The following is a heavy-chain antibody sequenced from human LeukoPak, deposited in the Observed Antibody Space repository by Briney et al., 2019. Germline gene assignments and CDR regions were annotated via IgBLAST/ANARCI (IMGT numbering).Heavy chain of an antibody. D-gene: IGHD1-26*01. Sequence: GGSLRLSCAASGFTFNSYSMYWVRRASGKGLEWVSSISSSSGYIYCADSVRGRFTISRDNAKNSLYLQMNSLRAEDTAVYYCAREYSGSYQENPFDPWGQGTLVTVSS. J-gene: IGHJ5*02. CDR1: GFTFNSYS. V-gene: IGHV3-21*01. CDR3: AREYSGSYQENPFDP. CDR2: ISSSSGYI.